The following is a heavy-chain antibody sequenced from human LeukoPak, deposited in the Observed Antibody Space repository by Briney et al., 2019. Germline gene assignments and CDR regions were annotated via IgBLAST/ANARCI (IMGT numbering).Heavy chain of an antibody. CDR3: ASLPPAAAIFKPYYYYMDV. V-gene: IGHV3-66*01. D-gene: IGHD6-13*01. J-gene: IGHJ6*03. CDR2: IYSGGST. Sequence: GGSLRLSCAASGFTVSSNYMSWVRQAPGKGLEWVSVIYSGGSTYYADSVKGRFTISRDNSKNTLYLQMNSLRAEDTAVYYCASLPPAAAIFKPYYYYMDVWGKGTTVTVSS. CDR1: GFTVSSNY.